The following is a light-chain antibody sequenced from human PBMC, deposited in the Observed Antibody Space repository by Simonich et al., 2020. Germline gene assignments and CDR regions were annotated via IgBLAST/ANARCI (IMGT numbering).Light chain of an antibody. CDR1: QSVLYSSNNKNY. Sequence: DIVMTQYPASLAVSLGERATINCKSSQSVLYSSNNKNYLAWYQQKPGQPPKLLIYWASTRESGVPDRFSGSGSGTDFTLTISSLQAEDVAVYYCQQYYSTPFTFGPGTKVDIK. CDR2: WAS. V-gene: IGKV4-1*01. J-gene: IGKJ3*01. CDR3: QQYYSTPFT.